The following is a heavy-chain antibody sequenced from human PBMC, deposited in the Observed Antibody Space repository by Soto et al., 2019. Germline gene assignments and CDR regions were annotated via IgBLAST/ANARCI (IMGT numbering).Heavy chain of an antibody. D-gene: IGHD1-1*01. Sequence: SVKVCCKASGYTFTSYGISWVRQAPGQGLEWMGGIIPIFGTANYAQKFQGRVTITADESTSTAYMELSSLRSEDTAVYYCARPERPFYYYYGMDVWGQGTTVTVSS. CDR1: GYTFTSYG. CDR3: ARPERPFYYYYGMDV. V-gene: IGHV1-69*13. J-gene: IGHJ6*02. CDR2: IIPIFGTA.